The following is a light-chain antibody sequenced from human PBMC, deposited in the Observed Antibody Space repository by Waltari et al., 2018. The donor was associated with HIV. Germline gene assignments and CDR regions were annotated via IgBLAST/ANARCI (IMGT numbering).Light chain of an antibody. V-gene: IGLV2-8*01. CDR1: RSDVAGYNH. CDR2: EVN. Sequence: QSALTQPPSASGSPGQSVPNSCTGTRSDVAGYNHVSWYQQHPCKAPKLIIYEVNKRPSGVPDRFSGSKSGNTASLTVSGLQADDEADYYCSSYAGTRYVFGTGTKVTVL. J-gene: IGLJ1*01. CDR3: SSYAGTRYV.